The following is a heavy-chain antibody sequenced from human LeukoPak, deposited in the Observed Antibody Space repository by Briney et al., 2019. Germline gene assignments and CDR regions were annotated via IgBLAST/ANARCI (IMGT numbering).Heavy chain of an antibody. CDR1: GYTFTGYY. Sequence: ASVKVSCKASGYTFTGYYMHWVRQAPEQGLEWMGWINPNSGGTNYAQKFQGRVTMTRDTSISTAYMELSRLRSDDTAVYYCARASYDFWSGHGGAPYGYWGQGTLVTVSS. CDR3: ARASYDFWSGHGGAPYGY. J-gene: IGHJ4*02. CDR2: INPNSGGT. V-gene: IGHV1-2*02. D-gene: IGHD3-3*01.